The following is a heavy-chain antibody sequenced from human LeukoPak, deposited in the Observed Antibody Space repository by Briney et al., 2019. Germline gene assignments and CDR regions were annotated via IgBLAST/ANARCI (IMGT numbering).Heavy chain of an antibody. CDR3: ARRNWAYWYFDL. Sequence: GASVKVSCTASGYTFTSFDINWVRQASGQGLEWMGWMNPHSGNTSFAQKFQGRVTLTRNTSISTAYMELSSLRSEDSAIYYCARRNWAYWYFDLWGRGAPVTVSS. V-gene: IGHV1-8*01. CDR2: MNPHSGNT. CDR1: GYTFTSFD. D-gene: IGHD7-27*01. J-gene: IGHJ2*01.